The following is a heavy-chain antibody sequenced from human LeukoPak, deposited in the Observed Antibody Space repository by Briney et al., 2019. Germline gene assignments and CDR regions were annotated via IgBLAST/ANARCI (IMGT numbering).Heavy chain of an antibody. V-gene: IGHV1-69*13. Sequence: SVKVSCKASGGTFSSYAISWVRQAPGQGLEWMGGIIPIFGTANYAQKFQGRVTITADESTSTAYMKLSSLRSEDTAVYYCARGGYDFWSDRPYFDYWGQGTLVTVSS. D-gene: IGHD3-3*01. CDR3: ARGGYDFWSDRPYFDY. CDR2: IIPIFGTA. J-gene: IGHJ4*02. CDR1: GGTFSSYA.